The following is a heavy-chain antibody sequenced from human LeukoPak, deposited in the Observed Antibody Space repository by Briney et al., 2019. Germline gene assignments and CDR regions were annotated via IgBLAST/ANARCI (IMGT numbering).Heavy chain of an antibody. CDR3: AKDHISYYYDSSGFSSFDY. CDR2: IHSGGST. Sequence: PGGSLRLSCAASGFTVGSYYMNWVRQAPGKGLEWVSVIHSGGSTYYADSVKGRFTISRDNSKNTLYLQMSSLRAEDTAVYYCAKDHISYYYDSSGFSSFDYWGQGTLVTVSS. CDR1: GFTVGSYY. D-gene: IGHD3-22*01. J-gene: IGHJ4*02. V-gene: IGHV3-53*01.